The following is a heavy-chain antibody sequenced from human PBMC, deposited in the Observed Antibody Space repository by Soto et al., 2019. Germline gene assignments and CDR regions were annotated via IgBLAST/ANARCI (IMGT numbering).Heavy chain of an antibody. CDR1: GGSISSGGSS. J-gene: IGHJ4*02. CDR3: ARGQVVAAQH. CDR2: IYHSGST. Sequence: QLQLQESGSGLVKPSQTLSLTCAVSGGSISSGGSSWSWIRQPPGKGLEWIGYIYHSGSTYYNPSLKSRVTISVDRSKNQFSLKLSSETAADTAVYYCARGQVVAAQHWGQGTLVTVSS. D-gene: IGHD2-15*01. V-gene: IGHV4-30-2*01.